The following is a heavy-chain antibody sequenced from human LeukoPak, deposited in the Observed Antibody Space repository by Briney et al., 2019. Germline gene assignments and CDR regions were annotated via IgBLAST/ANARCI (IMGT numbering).Heavy chain of an antibody. Sequence: GESLKISCKGSGFSFTSNWIGWVRQMPGKGLEWMGIIYPADSGTRYSPSFQGQVTISADTSISTAYLQWSSLKASDTAMYYCARDIDSRFDSWGQGTLVTVSS. V-gene: IGHV5-51*01. D-gene: IGHD3-22*01. CDR2: IYPADSGT. J-gene: IGHJ4*02. CDR1: GFSFTSNW. CDR3: ARDIDSRFDS.